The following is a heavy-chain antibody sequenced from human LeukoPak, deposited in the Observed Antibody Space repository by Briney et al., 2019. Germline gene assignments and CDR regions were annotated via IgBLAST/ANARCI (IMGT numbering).Heavy chain of an antibody. CDR1: GFTFSSYW. V-gene: IGHV3-7*01. CDR3: ARDPHWNDVPYFDY. Sequence: GGSLRLSCAASGFTFSSYWMNWVRQAPGKGLEWVANIKQDGSEKYYVDSVKGRFTISRDNAKNSLYLQMNSLRAEDTAVYYRARDPHWNDVPYFDYWGQGTLVTVSS. D-gene: IGHD1-1*01. J-gene: IGHJ4*02. CDR2: IKQDGSEK.